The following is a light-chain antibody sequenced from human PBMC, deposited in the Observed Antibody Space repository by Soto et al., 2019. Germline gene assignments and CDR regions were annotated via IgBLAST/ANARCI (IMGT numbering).Light chain of an antibody. Sequence: QSVLTQPPSVSGAPGQRVTISCTGSSSNIGAGYDVHWYQQLPGTAPKLLIYGNSNRPSGVPDRFSGSKSGTPASLAITGLQTKVEVVYSSHSYDTTLGVFFFGPGPSSPS. CDR2: GNS. V-gene: IGLV1-40*01. CDR1: SSNIGAGYD. J-gene: IGLJ1*01. CDR3: HSYDTTLGVFF.